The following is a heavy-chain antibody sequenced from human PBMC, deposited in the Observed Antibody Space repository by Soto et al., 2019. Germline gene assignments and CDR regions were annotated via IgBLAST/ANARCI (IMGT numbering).Heavy chain of an antibody. Sequence: GASVKVSCKASGYTFTSYGISWVRQAPGQGLEWMGWISAYNGNTNYAQKLQGRVTMTTDTSTSTAYVELRSLRSDDTAVYYCARGGPLEPHPDYYYYGMDVWGQGTTVTVSS. D-gene: IGHD1-1*01. CDR1: GYTFTSYG. V-gene: IGHV1-18*01. CDR2: ISAYNGNT. CDR3: ARGGPLEPHPDYYYYGMDV. J-gene: IGHJ6*02.